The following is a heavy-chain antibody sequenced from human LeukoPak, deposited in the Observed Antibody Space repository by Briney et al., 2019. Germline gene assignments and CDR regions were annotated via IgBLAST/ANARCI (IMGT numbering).Heavy chain of an antibody. Sequence: SETLSLTCAVYGGSFTGYNWNWIRQPPGKGLEWIGEINHSGVAKYNPSLKSRLTISVDTSKSQFSLKLKSVTAADTAVYYCARGSPKHDSWGQGTLVTVSS. J-gene: IGHJ5*01. V-gene: IGHV4-34*01. CDR3: ARGSPKHDS. CDR1: GGSFTGYN. CDR2: INHSGVA.